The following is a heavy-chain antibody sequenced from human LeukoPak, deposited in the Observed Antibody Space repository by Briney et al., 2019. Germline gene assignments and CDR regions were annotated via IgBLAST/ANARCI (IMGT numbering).Heavy chain of an antibody. CDR1: GGSISSGGYS. J-gene: IGHJ2*01. CDR2: IYHSGST. Sequence: SETLSLTCAVSGGSISSGGYSWSWIRQPPGKGLEWIGYIYHSGSTYYNPSLKSRVTISVDRSKNQFSLKLSSVTAADTAVYYCARTYYYDSSGYYYHPYWYFDLWGRGILVTVSS. D-gene: IGHD3-22*01. V-gene: IGHV4-30-2*01. CDR3: ARTYYYDSSGYYYHPYWYFDL.